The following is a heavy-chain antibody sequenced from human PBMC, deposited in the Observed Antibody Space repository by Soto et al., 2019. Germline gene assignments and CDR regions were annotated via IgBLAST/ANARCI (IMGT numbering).Heavy chain of an antibody. D-gene: IGHD5-18*01. CDR2: IIPILGIA. CDR3: ARGDGRGYSYGNDAFDI. Sequence: SVKISCKASGGTFSSYTISWVRQAPGQGLEWMGRIIPILGIANYAQKFQGRVTITADKSTSTAYMELSSLRSEDTAVYYCARGDGRGYSYGNDAFDIWGQGTMVTVSS. V-gene: IGHV1-69*02. J-gene: IGHJ3*02. CDR1: GGTFSSYT.